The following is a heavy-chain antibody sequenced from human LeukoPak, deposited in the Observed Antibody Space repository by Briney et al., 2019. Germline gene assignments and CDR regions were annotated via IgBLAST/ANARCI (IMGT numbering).Heavy chain of an antibody. V-gene: IGHV4-34*01. CDR1: GGSFSGYY. CDR3: ARGRAFSGWYQY. CDR2: INHSGST. D-gene: IGHD6-19*01. J-gene: IGHJ4*02. Sequence: SETLSLTCAVYGGSFSGYYWSWIRQPPGKGLEWIGEINHSGSTNYNPSLKSRVTISVDTSKNQFSLKLSSVTAADTAVYYCARGRAFSGWYQYWGQGTLVTVSS.